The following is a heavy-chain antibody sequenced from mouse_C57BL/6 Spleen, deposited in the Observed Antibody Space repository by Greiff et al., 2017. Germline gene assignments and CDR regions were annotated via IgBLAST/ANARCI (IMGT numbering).Heavy chain of an antibody. CDR1: GFNIKDYY. Sequence: VQLQQSGAELVRPGASVKLSCTASGFNIKDYYMHWVKQRPEQGLEWIGRIDPEDGDTEYAPKFQGKDTMTADTSSNTAYLQLSSLTSEDTAVYYCTTSRSSSAWFAYWGQGTLVTVSA. CDR2: IDPEDGDT. J-gene: IGHJ3*01. D-gene: IGHD1-1*01. V-gene: IGHV14-1*01. CDR3: TTSRSSSAWFAY.